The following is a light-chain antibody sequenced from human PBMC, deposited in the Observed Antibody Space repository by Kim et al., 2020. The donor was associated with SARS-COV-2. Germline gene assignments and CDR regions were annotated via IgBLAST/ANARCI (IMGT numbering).Light chain of an antibody. J-gene: IGLJ1*01. CDR3: AAWDGSLNGYV. CDR2: SNN. V-gene: IGLV1-44*01. Sequence: GQSVTISCSGSSSNIGSKIVNWYQQLPGTAPKLLISSNNQRPSGVPDRFSGSKSGTSGSLAISGLQSEDEADYYCAAWDGSLNGYVFGTGTKVTVL. CDR1: SSNIGSKI.